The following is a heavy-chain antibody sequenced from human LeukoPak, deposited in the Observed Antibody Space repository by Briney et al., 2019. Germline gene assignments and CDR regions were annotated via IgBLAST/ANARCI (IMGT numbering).Heavy chain of an antibody. CDR2: ISGSGGST. D-gene: IGHD1-26*01. Sequence: GVSLRLSCAASGFTFSSYAMTWVRQAPGKGLEWVSAISGSGGSTYYADSVKGRFTISRDNSKNTLYLQMNSLRAEDTAVYYCAKEEGATTAGYWGQGTLVTVSS. J-gene: IGHJ4*02. V-gene: IGHV3-23*01. CDR1: GFTFSSYA. CDR3: AKEEGATTAGY.